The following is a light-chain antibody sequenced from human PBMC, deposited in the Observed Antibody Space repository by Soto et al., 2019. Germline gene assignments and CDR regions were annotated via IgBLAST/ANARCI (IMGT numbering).Light chain of an antibody. CDR1: ENSASY. J-gene: IGKJ2*01. CDR3: QQTFSLPYT. CDR2: SAS. Sequence: IQMTQSPSSLSESVGDRVTVNCRTSENSASYVSWFQQRPGKAPNLLIYSASTLHTGVSSRFSGNGSGTHFTLTVERLQAEDVATYYCQQTFSLPYTFGQGTKVDI. V-gene: IGKV1-39*01.